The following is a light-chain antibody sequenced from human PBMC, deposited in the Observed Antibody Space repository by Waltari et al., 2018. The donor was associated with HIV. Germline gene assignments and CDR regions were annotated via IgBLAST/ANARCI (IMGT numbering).Light chain of an antibody. V-gene: IGLV3-25*03. CDR2: KDS. CDR1: ALPKQY. Sequence: SYELTQPPSVSVSPGQTARITCSGDALPKQYAHWYQQKPGQAPVLVIYKDSERPSGIPERFSGASARTTVTLTISGVQAEDEADYYCQSADSSGTVVFGGGTKLTVL. CDR3: QSADSSGTVV. J-gene: IGLJ2*01.